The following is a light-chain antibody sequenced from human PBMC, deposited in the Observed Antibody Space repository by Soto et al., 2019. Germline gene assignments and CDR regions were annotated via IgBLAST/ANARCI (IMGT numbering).Light chain of an antibody. CDR1: QAMSTY. Sequence: DIQLTQSPSFLSAFVGDTVTITCRASQAMSTYLAWYQQKPGKVPKLLIRSASTLQSGVQPRFSGGGSGTEFTFTISALQPNDSGIYYCQQLNGYQLAFGGGTNVEIK. CDR2: SAS. J-gene: IGKJ4*01. CDR3: QQLNGYQLA. V-gene: IGKV1-9*01.